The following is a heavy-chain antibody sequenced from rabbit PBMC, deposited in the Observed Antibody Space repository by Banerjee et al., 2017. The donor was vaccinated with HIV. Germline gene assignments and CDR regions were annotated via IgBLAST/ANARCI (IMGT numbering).Heavy chain of an antibody. D-gene: IGHD2-1*01. CDR1: GFDLSGDYD. J-gene: IGHJ2*01. V-gene: IGHV1S45*01. CDR2: IYTASVGGT. Sequence: QQQLEESGGGLVKPEGSLTLTCTASGFDLSGDYDMCWVRQAPGKGLEWIACIYTASVGGTGYATWAKGRFTISKTSSTTVTLQMTSLTAADTATYFCTRGSGDFGWGYLIWGPGTLVTVS. CDR3: TRGSGDFGWGYLI.